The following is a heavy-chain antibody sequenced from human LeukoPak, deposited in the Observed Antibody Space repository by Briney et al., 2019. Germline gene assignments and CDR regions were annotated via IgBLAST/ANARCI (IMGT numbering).Heavy chain of an antibody. V-gene: IGHV4-39*01. Sequence: SETLSLTCTVSGGSISSSSYYWGWIRQPPGKGLEWIGSMYYSGSTYYNPSLKSRVTISVDTSKNQFSQELTSVTAADTAVYYCARHSGSYLKSALHIWGQGTMVTVSS. D-gene: IGHD1-26*01. CDR2: MYYSGST. CDR1: GGSISSSSYY. J-gene: IGHJ3*02. CDR3: ARHSGSYLKSALHI.